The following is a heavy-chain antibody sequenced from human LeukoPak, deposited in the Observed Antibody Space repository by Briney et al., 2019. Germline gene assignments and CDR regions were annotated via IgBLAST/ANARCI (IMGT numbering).Heavy chain of an antibody. CDR1: GGSISSYY. CDR2: IYYSGST. CDR3: ASHQQYCSSTSCYSGMDV. D-gene: IGHD2-2*01. Sequence: SETLSLTCTVSGGSISSYYWSWIRQPPGKGLEWIGYIYYSGSTNYNPSLKSRVTISVDTSKNQFSLKLSSVTAADTAVYYCASHQQYCSSTSCYSGMDVWGQGTTVTVSS. V-gene: IGHV4-59*08. J-gene: IGHJ6*02.